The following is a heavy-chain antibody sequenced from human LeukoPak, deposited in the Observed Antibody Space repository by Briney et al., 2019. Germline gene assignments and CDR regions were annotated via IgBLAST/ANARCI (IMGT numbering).Heavy chain of an antibody. CDR2: ISSSGGST. CDR3: AIWDF. V-gene: IGHV3-48*03. J-gene: IGHJ4*02. CDR1: GFTFSTYE. Sequence: PGGSLRLSCAASGFTFSTYEMNWVRQAPGKGLEWISYISSSGGSTYYADSVKGRFTISRDNAKNSLYLQMDSLRADDTAVYYCAIWDFWGQGTLVTAS.